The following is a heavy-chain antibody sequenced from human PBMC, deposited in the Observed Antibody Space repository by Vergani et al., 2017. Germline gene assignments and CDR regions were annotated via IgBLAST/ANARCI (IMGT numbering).Heavy chain of an antibody. CDR3: AKDGVYGDPPAD. CDR2: ISDSGGST. CDR1: GFTFNNYA. Sequence: EVQLLESGGGLVQPGGSLRLSCAASGFTFNNYAMSWVRQAPGKGLEWVSTISDSGGSTYYADPVKGLFTISRDSSKNTLYLQMNSLRAEDTAVYYCAKDGVYGDPPADWGQGTLVTVSS. V-gene: IGHV3-23*01. D-gene: IGHD4-17*01. J-gene: IGHJ4*02.